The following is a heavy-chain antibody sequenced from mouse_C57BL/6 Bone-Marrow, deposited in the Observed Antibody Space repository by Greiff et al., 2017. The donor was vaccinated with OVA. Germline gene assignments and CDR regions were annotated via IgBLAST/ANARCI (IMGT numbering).Heavy chain of an antibody. Sequence: QGQRKESEAEVVRPGASVTLSCKASGYTFTDYEMHWVKQTPVHGLEWIGAIDPETGGTAYNQKFKGKAILTADKSSSTAYMELRSLTSEDSAVYYCTRCYDYENYWGQGTTLTVSS. D-gene: IGHD2-4*01. CDR3: TRCYDYENY. V-gene: IGHV1-15*01. CDR2: IDPETGGT. J-gene: IGHJ2*01. CDR1: GYTFTDYE.